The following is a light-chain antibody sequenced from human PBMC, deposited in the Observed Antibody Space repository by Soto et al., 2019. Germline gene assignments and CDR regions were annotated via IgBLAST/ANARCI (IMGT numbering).Light chain of an antibody. CDR2: EVT. J-gene: IGLJ1*01. V-gene: IGLV2-14*01. CDR1: SSDVGGYDY. CDR3: SSYTSTSTYV. Sequence: QSALTQPASVSGSPGQSITISCTGTSSDVGGYDYVSWYQHHPGKAPKFMIYEVTNRPSGVSHRFSGSKSGNTASLTISGLQAADEADYYCSSYTSTSTYVFGIGTKLTVL.